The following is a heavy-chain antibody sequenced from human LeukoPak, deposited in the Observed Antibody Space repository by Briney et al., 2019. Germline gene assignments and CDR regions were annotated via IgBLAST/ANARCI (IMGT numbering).Heavy chain of an antibody. D-gene: IGHD5-12*01. CDR1: GYTFTSYG. V-gene: IGHV1-18*01. J-gene: IGHJ6*02. CDR3: ARGKIGGGYDLHMVGDYYYGMDV. Sequence: GASVKVSCKASGYTFTSYGISWVRQAPGQGLEWMGWISAYNGNTNYAQKLQGRVTMTTDTSTSTAYMELRSLRSDDTAVYYCARGKIGGGYDLHMVGDYYYGMDVWGQGTTVTVSS. CDR2: ISAYNGNT.